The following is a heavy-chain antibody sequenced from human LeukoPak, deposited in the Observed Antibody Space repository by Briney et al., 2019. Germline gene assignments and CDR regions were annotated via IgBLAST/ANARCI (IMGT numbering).Heavy chain of an antibody. J-gene: IGHJ4*02. CDR2: IKSKTDGGTT. Sequence: GGSLRLSCAASGFTFSNAWMSWVRQAPGKGLEWVGRIKSKTDGGTTDYAAPVKGRFTISRDDSKNTLYLQMNSLKTEDTAVYYCSGCSGGSCDTIDYWGQGTLVTV. CDR1: GFTFSNAW. CDR3: SGCSGGSCDTIDY. V-gene: IGHV3-15*01. D-gene: IGHD2-15*01.